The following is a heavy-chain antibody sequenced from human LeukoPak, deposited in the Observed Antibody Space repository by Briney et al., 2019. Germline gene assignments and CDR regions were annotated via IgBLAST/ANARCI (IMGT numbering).Heavy chain of an antibody. CDR2: INWNGGST. V-gene: IGHV3-20*04. D-gene: IGHD6-19*01. CDR3: ARVADISVAAYFDY. CDR1: GFTFSSYS. J-gene: IGHJ4*02. Sequence: GGSLRLSCAASGFTFSSYSMNWVRQAPGKGLEWVSNINWNGGSTGYADSVRGRFTISRDNAKNSLYLQMNSLRAEDTALYYCARVADISVAAYFDYWGQGTRVTVSS.